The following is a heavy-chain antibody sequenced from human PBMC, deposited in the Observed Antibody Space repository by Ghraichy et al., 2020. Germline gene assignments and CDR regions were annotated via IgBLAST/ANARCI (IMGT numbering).Heavy chain of an antibody. V-gene: IGHV3-48*02. CDR3: AREAATSITMTAGFYYFDY. CDR2: ISSSSSTI. J-gene: IGHJ4*02. CDR1: GFTFSSYS. D-gene: IGHD3-22*01. Sequence: GGSLRLSCAASGFTFSSYSMNWVRQAPGKGLEWVSYISSSSSTIYYADSVKGRFTISRDNAKNSLYLQMNSLRDEDTAVYYCAREAATSITMTAGFYYFDYWGQGTLVTVSS.